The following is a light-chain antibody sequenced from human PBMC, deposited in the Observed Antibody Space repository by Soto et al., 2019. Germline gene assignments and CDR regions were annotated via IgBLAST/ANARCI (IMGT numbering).Light chain of an antibody. J-gene: IGKJ1*01. CDR2: GAS. Sequence: AIELTQSPSSLSASVGETATITCRASQGIGKDLAWFQQRPGQAPKLLISGASGIQNGVPARFSGSGSGTDFTLTISGLQPEDFAAYYCLQDFSYPWTFGQGTKVDIK. CDR1: QGIGKD. CDR3: LQDFSYPWT. V-gene: IGKV1-6*01.